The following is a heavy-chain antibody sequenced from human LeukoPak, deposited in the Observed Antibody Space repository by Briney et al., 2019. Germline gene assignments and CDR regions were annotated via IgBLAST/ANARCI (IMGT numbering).Heavy chain of an antibody. Sequence: HSGGSLRLSCAASGFTFDDYAMHWVRQAPGKGLEWVSGISWNSGSIGYADSVKGRFTISRDNAKNSLYLQMNSLRAEDTALYYCAKSGGIAVAGPLGYFDYWGQGTLVTVSS. CDR1: GFTFDDYA. D-gene: IGHD6-19*01. CDR3: AKSGGIAVAGPLGYFDY. V-gene: IGHV3-9*01. J-gene: IGHJ4*02. CDR2: ISWNSGSI.